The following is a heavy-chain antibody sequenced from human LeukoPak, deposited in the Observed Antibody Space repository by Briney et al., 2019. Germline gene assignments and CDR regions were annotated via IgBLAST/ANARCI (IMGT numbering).Heavy chain of an antibody. V-gene: IGHV4-34*01. CDR1: GGSFSGYY. D-gene: IGHD3-16*02. CDR2: INHSGST. Sequence: PSETLSLTFAVYGGSFSGYYWSWIRQPPGKGLEWIGEINHSGSTNYNPSLKSRVTISVDTSKNQFSLKLSSVTAADTAVYYCARGGVWGSNRYNNWFDPWGQGTLVTVSS. J-gene: IGHJ5*02. CDR3: ARGGVWGSNRYNNWFDP.